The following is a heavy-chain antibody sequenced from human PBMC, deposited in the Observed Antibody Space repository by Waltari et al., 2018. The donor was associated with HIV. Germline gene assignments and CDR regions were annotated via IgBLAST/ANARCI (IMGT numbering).Heavy chain of an antibody. V-gene: IGHV3-23*04. Sequence: EVQLVESGGGLVQPGGSLRLSCAASGFTFSSYAMSWVRQAPGKGRAWVSAISGSGDSTYYADSVKGRFTISRDNSKNTLYLQMNSLRAEDTAVYYCAKGGRHTYYYDSSGYYSGAFDIWGQGTMVTVSS. CDR3: AKGGRHTYYYDSSGYYSGAFDI. CDR2: ISGSGDST. D-gene: IGHD3-22*01. CDR1: GFTFSSYA. J-gene: IGHJ3*02.